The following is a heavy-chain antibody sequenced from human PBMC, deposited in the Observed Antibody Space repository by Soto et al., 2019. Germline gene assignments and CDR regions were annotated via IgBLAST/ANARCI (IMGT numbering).Heavy chain of an antibody. Sequence: PSETLSLTCAVYGGSFSGYYWSWIRQPPGKGLEWIGEINHSGSTNYNPSLESRVTISVDTSKNQFSLKLSSVTAADTAVYYCARGRIAARLRWFDPWGQGTLVTVSS. CDR2: INHSGST. D-gene: IGHD6-6*01. J-gene: IGHJ5*02. CDR3: ARGRIAARLRWFDP. V-gene: IGHV4-34*01. CDR1: GGSFSGYY.